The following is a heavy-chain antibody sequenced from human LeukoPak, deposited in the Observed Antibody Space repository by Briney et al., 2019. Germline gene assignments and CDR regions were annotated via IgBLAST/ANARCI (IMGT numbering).Heavy chain of an antibody. D-gene: IGHD1-26*01. Sequence: GESLKISFKGSGYSFTTYWIAWVRLMPGKGLEWMGIIYPGDSDIRYSPSFQGQVTISADKSINTAYLQWSSLKASDTAMYYCARQLSGTYCDYWRQATLVTVSS. CDR1: GYSFTTYW. CDR2: IYPGDSDI. J-gene: IGHJ4*02. CDR3: ARQLSGTYCDY. V-gene: IGHV5-51*01.